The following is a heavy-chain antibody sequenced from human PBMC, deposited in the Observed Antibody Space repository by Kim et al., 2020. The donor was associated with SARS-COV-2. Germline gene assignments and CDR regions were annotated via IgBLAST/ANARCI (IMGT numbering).Heavy chain of an antibody. D-gene: IGHD1-26*01. V-gene: IGHV3-23*01. J-gene: IGHJ6*02. Sequence: SVKGRFTISRDKSKNTLYLQMNSLRAEDTAVYYCAKDHRELQYYYYGMDVWGQGTTVTVSS. CDR3: AKDHRELQYYYYGMDV.